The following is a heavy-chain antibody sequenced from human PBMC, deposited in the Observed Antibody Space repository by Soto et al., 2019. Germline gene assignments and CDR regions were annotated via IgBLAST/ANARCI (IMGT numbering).Heavy chain of an antibody. J-gene: IGHJ6*02. CDR3: ARSQGSSTSLAIYYYYYDGIDV. CDR1: GGTFSSYA. CDR2: IIPISDTT. Sequence: QVQLVQSGAEVKKPGSSVKVSCKASGGTFSSYAISWVRQAPGQGLEWMGGIIPISDTTNYAQKFQCRVTITAAESTSTVYMELSSPRAEDTAVYYCARSQGSSTSLAIYYYYYDGIDVWGQGTTVTVSS. V-gene: IGHV1-69*01. D-gene: IGHD2-2*01.